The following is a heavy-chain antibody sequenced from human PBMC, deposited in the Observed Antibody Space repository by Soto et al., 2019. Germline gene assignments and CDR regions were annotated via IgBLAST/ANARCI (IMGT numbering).Heavy chain of an antibody. CDR2: ISAYNGNT. V-gene: IGHV1-18*01. J-gene: IGHJ1*01. CDR1: GYTFTSYG. D-gene: IGHD3-10*01. CDR3: ARGSPPGDS. Sequence: QVQLVQSGAEVKKPGASVKVSCKASGYTFTSYGITWVRQAPGQGLEWMGWISAYNGNTNYAQKLQGRATGTTDTTTRPAYMAGGSLRSDDPAGYYWARGSPPGDSWGQGTLVTVSS.